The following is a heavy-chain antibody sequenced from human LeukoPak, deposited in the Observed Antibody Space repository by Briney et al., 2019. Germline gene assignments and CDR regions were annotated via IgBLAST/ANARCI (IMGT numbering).Heavy chain of an antibody. J-gene: IGHJ5*02. Sequence: GGSLRLSCAASGFTFSSYAMSWVRQAPGKGLEWVSAISGSGGSTYYADSVKGRFTISRDNSKNTLYLQRNSLRAEDTAVYYCAKANVLRYFDWLPPGDWFDPWGQGTLVTVSS. D-gene: IGHD3-9*01. CDR2: ISGSGGST. V-gene: IGHV3-23*01. CDR3: AKANVLRYFDWLPPGDWFDP. CDR1: GFTFSSYA.